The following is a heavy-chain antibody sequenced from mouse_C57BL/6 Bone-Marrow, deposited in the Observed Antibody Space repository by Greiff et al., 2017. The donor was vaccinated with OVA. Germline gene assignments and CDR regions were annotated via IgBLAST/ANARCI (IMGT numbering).Heavy chain of an antibody. Sequence: VQRVESGAELVRPGASVTLSCKASGYTFTDYEMHWVKQTPVHGLEWIGAIDPETGGTAYNQKFKGKAILTADKSSSTAYMELRSLTSEDSAVYYCTRSNTTVYFDYWGQGTTLTVSS. CDR3: TRSNTTVYFDY. CDR1: GYTFTDYE. J-gene: IGHJ2*01. V-gene: IGHV1-15*01. CDR2: IDPETGGT. D-gene: IGHD1-1*01.